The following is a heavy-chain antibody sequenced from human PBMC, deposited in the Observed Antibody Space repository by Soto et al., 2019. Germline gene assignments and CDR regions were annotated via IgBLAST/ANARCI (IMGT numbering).Heavy chain of an antibody. J-gene: IGHJ4*02. Sequence: AXSVKVSCKASGYTFTGYYMHWVRQAPGQGLEWMGWINPNSGGTNYAQKFQGWVTMTRDTSISTAYMELSRLRSDDTAVYYCARASPYYYDSSGYSRYFDYWGQGTLVTVSS. V-gene: IGHV1-2*04. CDR1: GYTFTGYY. CDR3: ARASPYYYDSSGYSRYFDY. D-gene: IGHD3-22*01. CDR2: INPNSGGT.